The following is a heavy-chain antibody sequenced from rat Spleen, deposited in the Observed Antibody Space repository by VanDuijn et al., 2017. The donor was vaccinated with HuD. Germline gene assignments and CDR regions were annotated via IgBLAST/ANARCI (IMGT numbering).Heavy chain of an antibody. Sequence: EVQLVESGGGLVQPGRSLKFSCAASGFTFSDYAMAWVRQAPKKGLEWVASISNGGGSTYYRDSVRGRFTISRDNAKSALYLQMGSLRSEDTATYYCATSQLGPGYWGQGVMVTVSS. V-gene: IGHV5-17*01. J-gene: IGHJ2*01. D-gene: IGHD5-1*01. CDR2: ISNGGGST. CDR1: GFTFSDYA. CDR3: ATSQLGPGY.